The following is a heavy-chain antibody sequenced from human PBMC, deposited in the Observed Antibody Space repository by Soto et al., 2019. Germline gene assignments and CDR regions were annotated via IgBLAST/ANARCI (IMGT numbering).Heavy chain of an antibody. CDR2: ISSSSSTI. J-gene: IGHJ4*02. CDR1: TFSSYS. CDR3: ARDLVTIFGVDFDY. Sequence: TFSSYSMNWVRQAPGKGLEWVSYISSSSSTIYYADSVKGRFTISRDNAKNSLYLQMNSLRAEDTAVYYCARDLVTIFGVDFDYWGQGTLVTVSS. D-gene: IGHD3-3*01. V-gene: IGHV3-48*01.